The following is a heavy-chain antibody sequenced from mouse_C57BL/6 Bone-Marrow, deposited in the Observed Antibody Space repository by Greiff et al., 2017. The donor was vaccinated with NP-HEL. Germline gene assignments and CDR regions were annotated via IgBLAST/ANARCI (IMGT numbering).Heavy chain of an antibody. V-gene: IGHV1-26*01. CDR2: INPNNGGT. CDR1: GYTFTDYY. Sequence: EVQLQQSGPELVKPGASVKISCKASGYTFTDYYMNWVKQSHGKSLEWIGDINPNNGGTSYNQKFKGKATLTVDKSSSTAYMELRSLTSEDSAVYYCIYYGSSYVDYWGQGTTLTVPS. D-gene: IGHD1-1*01. J-gene: IGHJ2*01. CDR3: IYYGSSYVDY.